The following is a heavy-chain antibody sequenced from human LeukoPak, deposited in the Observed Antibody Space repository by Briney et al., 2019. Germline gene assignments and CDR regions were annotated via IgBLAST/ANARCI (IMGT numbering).Heavy chain of an antibody. Sequence: SVKVSCKASVGTFSSYAISGVRQAPGQGLEWMGGIIPIFVTANYAQTFQGRVTITAEETTSTAYMQLSSLRSEDTAVYYCSRSGVWAYCSSTSCYYNWFDPWGQGTLVTVSS. J-gene: IGHJ5*02. D-gene: IGHD2-2*01. CDR1: VGTFSSYA. CDR3: SRSGVWAYCSSTSCYYNWFDP. V-gene: IGHV1-69*01. CDR2: IIPIFVTA.